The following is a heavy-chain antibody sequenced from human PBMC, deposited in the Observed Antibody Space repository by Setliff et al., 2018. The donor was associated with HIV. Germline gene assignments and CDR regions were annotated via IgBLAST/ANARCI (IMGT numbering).Heavy chain of an antibody. CDR1: GGSFSGYH. CDR2: INHTGSS. V-gene: IGHV4-34*01. CDR3: ARLIGRYGVVVRPNGHAFDV. Sequence: KTSETLSLTCAVYGGSFSGYHWSWIRQPPGKGLEWIGEINHTGSSNYNPSLKSRVIILLDPSKNQFSLRLSSVTAADTAVYYCARLIGRYGVVVRPNGHAFDVWGQGTMVT. J-gene: IGHJ3*01. D-gene: IGHD3-3*01.